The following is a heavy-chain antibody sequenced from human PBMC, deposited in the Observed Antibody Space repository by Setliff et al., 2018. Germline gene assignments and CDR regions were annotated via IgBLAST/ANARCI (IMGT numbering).Heavy chain of an antibody. V-gene: IGHV3-66*02. CDR3: ARSGDPKSAFERYLFD. Sequence: PSETLRLSCAASGFTVSVNYMSWVRQAPGQGLEWVSVIYSSGDTYTADSVRGRFIISRDNSKNMVYLQMNSLRSEDTALYFCARSGDPKSAFERYLFDWGQGTLVTVSS. CDR2: IYSSGDT. CDR1: GFTVSVNY. D-gene: IGHD1-1*01. J-gene: IGHJ4*02.